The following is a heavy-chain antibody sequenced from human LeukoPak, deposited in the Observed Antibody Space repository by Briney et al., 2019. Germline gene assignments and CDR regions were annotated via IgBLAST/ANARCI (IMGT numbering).Heavy chain of an antibody. CDR2: IIPIFGTA. J-gene: IGHJ1*01. Sequence: GASVKVSCKASGGTFSSYAISWVRQAPGQGLEWMGGIIPIFGTANYAQKFQGRVTITADESTSTAYMELSSLRSEDTAVYYCARDGLKGGELIPIIAEYFQHWGQGTLVTVSS. V-gene: IGHV1-69*13. CDR3: ARDGLKGGELIPIIAEYFQH. D-gene: IGHD2-21*01. CDR1: GGTFSSYA.